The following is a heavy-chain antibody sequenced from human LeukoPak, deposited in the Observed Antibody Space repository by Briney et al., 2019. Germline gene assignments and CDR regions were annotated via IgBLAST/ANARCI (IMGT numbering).Heavy chain of an antibody. CDR3: AKDRDELVPDY. V-gene: IGHV3-30*18. D-gene: IGHD3-9*01. CDR1: GYTFTGYY. Sequence: SCKASGYTFTGYYMHWVRQAPGKGLEWVAVISYDGSNKYYADSVKGRFTISRDNSKNTLYLQMNSLRAEDTAVYYCAKDRDELVPDYWGQGTLVTVSS. J-gene: IGHJ4*02. CDR2: ISYDGSNK.